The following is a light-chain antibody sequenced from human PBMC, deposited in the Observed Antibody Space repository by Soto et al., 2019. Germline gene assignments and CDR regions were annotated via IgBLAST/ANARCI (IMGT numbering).Light chain of an antibody. CDR1: SSDVGGYKY. J-gene: IGLJ1*01. V-gene: IGLV2-14*03. CDR2: DIR. Sequence: QSVLTQPASVSGSPGQSITISFTGTSSDVGGYKYVSWYQQHPGKAPKLMIYDIRNRTSGVSNRFSGSKSGNTASLTISGLQAEDEADYYCSSYTSSSTRVFGTGTTLTVL. CDR3: SSYTSSSTRV.